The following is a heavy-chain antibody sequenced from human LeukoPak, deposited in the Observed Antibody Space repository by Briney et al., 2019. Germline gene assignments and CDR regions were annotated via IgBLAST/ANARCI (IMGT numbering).Heavy chain of an antibody. CDR3: ARKMYYFDY. J-gene: IGHJ4*02. Sequence: GGSLRLSCAASGFTFSDYYMSWIRQAPGKGLEWVSYTSSSSSYTNYADSVKGRFTISRDNAKNSLSLQMNSLRPEDTAVYYCARKMYYFDYWGQGTLVTVSP. V-gene: IGHV3-11*06. D-gene: IGHD5-24*01. CDR2: TSSSSSYT. CDR1: GFTFSDYY.